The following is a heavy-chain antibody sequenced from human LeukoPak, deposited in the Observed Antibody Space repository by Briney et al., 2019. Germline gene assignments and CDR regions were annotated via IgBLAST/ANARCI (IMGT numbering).Heavy chain of an antibody. Sequence: PSETLSLTCTVSGGSISSYYWSWIRQPPGKGLEWIGYIYYSGSTNYNPSPKSRGTISVETSKNQFSLKLSSVTAADTAVYYCAREGGIGYYYDSSGYPYGMDVWDQGTTVTVSS. J-gene: IGHJ6*02. D-gene: IGHD3-22*01. CDR1: GGSISSYY. V-gene: IGHV4-59*01. CDR3: AREGGIGYYYDSSGYPYGMDV. CDR2: IYYSGST.